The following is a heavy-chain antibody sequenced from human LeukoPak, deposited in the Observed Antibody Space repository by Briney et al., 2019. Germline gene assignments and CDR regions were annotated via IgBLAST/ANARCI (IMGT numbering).Heavy chain of an antibody. CDR2: MNPNSGNT. J-gene: IGHJ4*02. Sequence: ASVKVSCKASGYTFATYDINWVRQASGQGLQWMGWMNPNSGNTGYSQKFQGRVTMTRNTSISTAYMELSSLRSEDTAVYYCARVEYYDFWSGYGDYWGQGTLVTVSS. V-gene: IGHV1-8*01. D-gene: IGHD3-3*01. CDR3: ARVEYYDFWSGYGDY. CDR1: GYTFATYD.